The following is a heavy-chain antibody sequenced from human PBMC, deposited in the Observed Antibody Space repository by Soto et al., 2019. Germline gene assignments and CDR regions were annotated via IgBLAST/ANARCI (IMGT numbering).Heavy chain of an antibody. CDR1: GFSFSTYW. D-gene: IGHD1-20*01. CDR3: TRGGISPTGS. V-gene: IGHV3-7*01. CDR2: IKEDGSEK. Sequence: PGGSLRLSCVASGFSFSTYWMSWVRQAPGQGLEWVANIKEDGSEKYYVDSVKGRFTISRDNPKNSLYLQMDSLRAEDTATYYCTRGGISPTGSWGLGTLVTGSS. J-gene: IGHJ5*02.